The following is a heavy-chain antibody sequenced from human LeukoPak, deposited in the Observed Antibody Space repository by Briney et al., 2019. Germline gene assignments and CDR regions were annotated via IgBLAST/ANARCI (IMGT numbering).Heavy chain of an antibody. CDR1: GFTFSSYG. D-gene: IGHD6-13*01. CDR2: IWYDGSNK. Sequence: GGSLRFSCAASGFTFSSYGMHWVRQAPGKGLEWVAVIWYDGSNKYYADSVKGRFTISRDNSKNTLYLQMNSLRAEDTAVYYCARDSVDSSSWYHRAPDVIDYWGQGTLVTVSS. CDR3: ARDSVDSSSWYHRAPDVIDY. J-gene: IGHJ4*02. V-gene: IGHV3-33*01.